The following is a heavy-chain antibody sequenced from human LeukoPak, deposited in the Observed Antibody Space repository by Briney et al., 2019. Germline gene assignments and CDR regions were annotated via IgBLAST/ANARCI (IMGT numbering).Heavy chain of an antibody. CDR1: GFTFSTYW. Sequence: GGSLRLSCAASGFTFSTYWMSWVRQAPGKGLEWVANIKEDGSEKYYGGSVKGRFTISRDNAKNSLYLQMNSLRAEDTAVYYCARDGIQLWLTYGMDVWGQGTTVTVSS. CDR3: ARDGIQLWLTYGMDV. V-gene: IGHV3-7*01. J-gene: IGHJ6*02. D-gene: IGHD5-18*01. CDR2: IKEDGSEK.